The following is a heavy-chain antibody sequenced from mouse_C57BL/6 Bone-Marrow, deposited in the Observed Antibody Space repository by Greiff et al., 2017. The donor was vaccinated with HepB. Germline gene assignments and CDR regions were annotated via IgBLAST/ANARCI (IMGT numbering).Heavy chain of an antibody. Sequence: QVQLQQSGAELARPGASVKLSCKASGYTFTSYGISWVKQRTGQGLEWIGEIYPRSGNTYYNDKFKGKATLTADKSSSTAYMELRSLTSEDSAVYFCARRYYGSSYWFAYWGQGTLVTVSA. CDR1: GYTFTSYG. D-gene: IGHD1-1*01. J-gene: IGHJ3*01. V-gene: IGHV1-81*01. CDR2: IYPRSGNT. CDR3: ARRYYGSSYWFAY.